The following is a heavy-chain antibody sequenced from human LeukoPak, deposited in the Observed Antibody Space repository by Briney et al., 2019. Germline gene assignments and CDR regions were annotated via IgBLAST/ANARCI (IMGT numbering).Heavy chain of an antibody. CDR3: AREYDSSGHYYDVDY. J-gene: IGHJ4*02. Sequence: ASVKVSCKASGYTFTGYYMHWVRQAPGQGLEWMGWINPNSGGTNYAQKFQGRVTMTRDTSISTAYMELSRLRSDDTAVYYCAREYDSSGHYYDVDYWGQGTLVTVSS. D-gene: IGHD3-22*01. V-gene: IGHV1-2*02. CDR2: INPNSGGT. CDR1: GYTFTGYY.